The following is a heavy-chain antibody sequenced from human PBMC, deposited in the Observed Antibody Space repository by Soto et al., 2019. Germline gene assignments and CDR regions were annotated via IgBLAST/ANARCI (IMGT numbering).Heavy chain of an antibody. CDR2: MNPNSGHT. J-gene: IGHJ6*02. CDR3: AREKTSYGMDV. CDR1: GYTFTSYD. Sequence: QVQLVQSGAEVKKPGASVKVSCKASGYTFTSYDINWVRQATGQGLEWMGWMNPNSGHTGHAQKFQGRITMTRNTSISTAYMELTSLRSEATAVYYCAREKTSYGMDVWGQGTTVIVSS. V-gene: IGHV1-8*01.